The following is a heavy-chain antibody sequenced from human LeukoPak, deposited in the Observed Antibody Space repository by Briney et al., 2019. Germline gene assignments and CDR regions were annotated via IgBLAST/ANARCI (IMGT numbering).Heavy chain of an antibody. Sequence: PSQTLSLTCAVSGGSISSGGYSWSWIRQPPGKGLEWIGYIYHSGSTYYNPSLKSRVTISVDRSKNQFSLKLSSVTAADTAVYYCARASPSMVRGYYFDYWGQGTLVTVSS. CDR1: GGSISSGGYS. D-gene: IGHD3-10*01. CDR3: ARASPSMVRGYYFDY. V-gene: IGHV4-30-2*01. CDR2: IYHSGST. J-gene: IGHJ4*02.